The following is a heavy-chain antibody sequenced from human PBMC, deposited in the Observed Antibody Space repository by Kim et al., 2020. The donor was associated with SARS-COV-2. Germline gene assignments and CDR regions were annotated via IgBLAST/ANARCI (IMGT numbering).Heavy chain of an antibody. CDR2: IYYSGST. J-gene: IGHJ3*01. Sequence: SETLSLTCTVSGGSISSYYWSWIRQPPGKGLEWIGYIYYSGSTNYNPSLKSRVTISVDTSKNQFSLKLSSVTAADTAVYYCARNPRLYCSSTSCYGGAF. D-gene: IGHD2-2*01. CDR1: GGSISSYY. V-gene: IGHV4-59*08. CDR3: ARNPRLYCSSTSCYGGAF.